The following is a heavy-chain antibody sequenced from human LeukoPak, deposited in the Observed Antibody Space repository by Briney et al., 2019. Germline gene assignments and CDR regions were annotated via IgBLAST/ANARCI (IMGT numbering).Heavy chain of an antibody. CDR3: VYTGPTDSSGYIRYYDY. CDR1: GFTLSTYA. CDR2: ISGIGVGGIT. J-gene: IGHJ4*02. V-gene: IGHV3-23*01. Sequence: GGSLRLSCAASGFTLSTYAVSRVRQSPGKGPEWVSGISGIGVGGITYYADSVKGRFTISRDNSKNTVYLQMNSLRAEDTAVYYCVYTGPTDSSGYIRYYDYWGQGTLVTVSS. D-gene: IGHD3-22*01.